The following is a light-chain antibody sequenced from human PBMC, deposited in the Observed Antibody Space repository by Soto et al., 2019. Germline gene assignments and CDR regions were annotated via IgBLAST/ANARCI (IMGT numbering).Light chain of an antibody. CDR2: DAS. V-gene: IGKV3-11*01. J-gene: IGKJ2*03. CDR1: QSVGDY. Sequence: EVVLTQSPGTLSLSPGDRATLSCRASQSVGDYLAWYQQKPGQPPRLLIYDASNRATGIPARISGSGSGTDFTLTINSLEPEDFAVYYCQHRRDRPFSFGQGTRLEIK. CDR3: QHRRDRPFS.